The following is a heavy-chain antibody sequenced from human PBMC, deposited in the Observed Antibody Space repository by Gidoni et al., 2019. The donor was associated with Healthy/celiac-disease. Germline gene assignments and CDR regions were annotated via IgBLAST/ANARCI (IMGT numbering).Heavy chain of an antibody. CDR1: GFPFSSYA. CDR3: AKDAYSGSFYIDY. J-gene: IGHJ4*02. CDR2: ISGSGGST. Sequence: EVQLLVSGGGFVQLGGSLRLSCPASGFPFSSYAMSLVRQAPGKGLEWVSAISGSGGSTYYADSVKGRFTISRDNSKNTLYLQMNSLRAEDTAVYYCAKDAYSGSFYIDYWGQGTLVTVSS. D-gene: IGHD1-26*01. V-gene: IGHV3-23*01.